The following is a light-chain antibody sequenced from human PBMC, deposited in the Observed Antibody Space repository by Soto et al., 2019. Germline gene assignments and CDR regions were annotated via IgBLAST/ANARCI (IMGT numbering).Light chain of an antibody. Sequence: DIQMTQSPSSLSASVGDRVTITCRASQGISNYLAWYQQKTGKVPKLLIYAASTLQSGVPSRFSGSGFGTDFTLTISSLQPDDVASYYCQKYDSAPQTFGQGTKVEIK. CDR3: QKYDSAPQT. CDR1: QGISNY. CDR2: AAS. V-gene: IGKV1-27*01. J-gene: IGKJ1*01.